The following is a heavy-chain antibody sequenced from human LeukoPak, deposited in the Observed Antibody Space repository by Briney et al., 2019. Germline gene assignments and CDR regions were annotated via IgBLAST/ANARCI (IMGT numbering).Heavy chain of an antibody. CDR3: ARVGVEGYYDSSGYWSAFDI. Sequence: SETLSLTCTVSGGSITNNGRYWAWIRQPPGKGLEWIGTIYHTGATYYNPSLKSRVTISVDTSKNQFSLNLSSVTAADTAVYYCARVGVEGYYDSSGYWSAFDIWGQGTMVTVSS. D-gene: IGHD3-22*01. J-gene: IGHJ3*02. CDR2: IYHTGAT. V-gene: IGHV4-39*07. CDR1: GGSITNNGRY.